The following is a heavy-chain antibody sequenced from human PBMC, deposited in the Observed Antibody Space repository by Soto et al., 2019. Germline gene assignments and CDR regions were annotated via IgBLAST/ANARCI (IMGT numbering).Heavy chain of an antibody. J-gene: IGHJ6*02. Sequence: TSETLSLTYTVSGGSISSYYWSWIRQPPGKGLEWIGYIYYSGSTNYNPSLKSRVAISVDTSKNQFSLKLSSVTAADTAVYYCARGFTYYDFWSGPTYYYYYGMDVWGQGTTVTVSS. CDR3: ARGFTYYDFWSGPTYYYYYGMDV. CDR1: GGSISSYY. D-gene: IGHD3-3*01. V-gene: IGHV4-59*01. CDR2: IYYSGST.